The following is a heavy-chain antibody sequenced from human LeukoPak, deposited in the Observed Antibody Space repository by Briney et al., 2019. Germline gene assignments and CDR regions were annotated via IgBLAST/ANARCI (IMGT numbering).Heavy chain of an antibody. J-gene: IGHJ5*02. CDR2: ISSSGSTI. D-gene: IGHD6-13*01. CDR1: GFTFSSYE. V-gene: IGHV3-48*03. Sequence: GGSLRLSCAASGFTFSSYEMNWVRQAPGKGLEWVSYISSSGSTIYYADSVKGRFTISRDNAKNSLYLQMNSLRAEDTAVYYCARDRRIAAAGTDWFDPWGQGTLVTVSS. CDR3: ARDRRIAAAGTDWFDP.